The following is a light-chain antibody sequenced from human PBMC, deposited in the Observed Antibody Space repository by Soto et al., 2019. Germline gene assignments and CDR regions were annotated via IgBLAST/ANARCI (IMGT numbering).Light chain of an antibody. V-gene: IGKV3-15*01. Sequence: EIVMTQSAAPLSVSPGERATLSCRASQSVSSNLAWYQQKPGQAPRLLIYGASTRATGIPARFSGSGSGTDFTLTISSLQFADFAVYYWQQYNNWPYTFGQGPKLEIK. CDR2: GAS. J-gene: IGKJ2*01. CDR1: QSVSSN. CDR3: QQYNNWPYT.